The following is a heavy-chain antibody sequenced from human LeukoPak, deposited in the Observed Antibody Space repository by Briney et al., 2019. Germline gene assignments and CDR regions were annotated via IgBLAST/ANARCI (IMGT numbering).Heavy chain of an antibody. J-gene: IGHJ4*02. Sequence: PGGSVRLSCAASGFTFSSYAMHWVRQAPGKGREGVAVISYDGSNKYYADSVKGRFTISRDNSKNTLYLQMNSLRAEDTAVYYCADEDYGGNSGYWGQGTLVTVSS. CDR1: GFTFSSYA. CDR2: ISYDGSNK. CDR3: ADEDYGGNSGY. V-gene: IGHV3-30*01. D-gene: IGHD4-23*01.